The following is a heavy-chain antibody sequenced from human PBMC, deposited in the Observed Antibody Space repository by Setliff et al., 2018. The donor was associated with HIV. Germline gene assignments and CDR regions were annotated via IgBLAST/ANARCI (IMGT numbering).Heavy chain of an antibody. CDR2: ISAYNGNT. Sequence: ASVKVSCKASGYTFTSYGISWVRQAPGQGLEWMGWISAYNGNTNYAQKFQDRLTMTTDTSTTTASMELRSLRSDDTAVYYCAKGVEIPQHNGYSSSWYIDYWGQGILVTVSS. CDR3: AKGVEIPQHNGYSSSWYIDY. D-gene: IGHD6-13*01. V-gene: IGHV1-18*01. CDR1: GYTFTSYG. J-gene: IGHJ4*02.